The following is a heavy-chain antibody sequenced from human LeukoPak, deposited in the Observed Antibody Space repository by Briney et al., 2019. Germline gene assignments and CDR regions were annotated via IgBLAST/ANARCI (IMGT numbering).Heavy chain of an antibody. V-gene: IGHV1-18*01. CDR2: ISAYNGNT. CDR1: GYTFTSYG. D-gene: IGHD2-2*01. J-gene: IGHJ4*02. Sequence: ASVKVSCKASGYTFTSYGISWVRQAPGQGLEWVGWISAYNGNTNYAQKLQGRVTMTTDTSTSTAYMELRSLRSDDTAVYYCARVIVVVPAAMGLADYWGQGTLVTVSS. CDR3: ARVIVVVPAAMGLADY.